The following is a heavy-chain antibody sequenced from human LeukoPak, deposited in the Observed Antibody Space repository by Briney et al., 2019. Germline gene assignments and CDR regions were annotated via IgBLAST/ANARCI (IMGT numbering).Heavy chain of an antibody. J-gene: IGHJ6*03. V-gene: IGHV4-59*04. CDR1: GASISSYY. D-gene: IGHD5/OR15-5a*01. CDR3: ARRSTKYYYYYYMDV. CDR2: IYYSGST. Sequence: SETLSLTCTVSGASISSYYWSWIRQPPGKGLEWIGYIYYSGSTYYNPSLKSRVTISVDTSKNQFSLKLSSVTAADTAVYYCARRSTKYYYYYYMDVWGKGTTVTVSS.